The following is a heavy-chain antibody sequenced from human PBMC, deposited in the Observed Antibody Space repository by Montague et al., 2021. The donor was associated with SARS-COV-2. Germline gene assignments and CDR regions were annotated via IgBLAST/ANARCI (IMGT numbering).Heavy chain of an antibody. CDR2: TYYRSKWYN. Sequence: CAISGDSVSSNSAAWNWIRHSPSRGLGWLGRTYYRSKWYNDYAVSVKSRITINPDTSKNQFSLQLNSVTPEDTTVYYCARDLKPPGDILTGYLPYYYYMDVWGKGTTVTVSS. CDR1: GDSVSSNSAA. V-gene: IGHV6-1*01. J-gene: IGHJ6*03. CDR3: ARDLKPPGDILTGYLPYYYYMDV. D-gene: IGHD3-9*01.